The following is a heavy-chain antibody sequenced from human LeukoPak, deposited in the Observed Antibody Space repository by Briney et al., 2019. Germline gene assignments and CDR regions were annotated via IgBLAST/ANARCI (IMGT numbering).Heavy chain of an antibody. V-gene: IGHV3-38-3*01. CDR2: IRGGIT. Sequence: GGALRLSCTVSVFTVIISSVICVPGAPGGGVEGVSSIRGGITYYADSRNGRFTISRDNSKNTLHLTMNSLRAEDTAVCYCKKDPRYSSYHYMDVWGKGTTVTVSS. CDR1: VFTVIISS. CDR3: KKDPRYSSYHYMDV. J-gene: IGHJ6*03.